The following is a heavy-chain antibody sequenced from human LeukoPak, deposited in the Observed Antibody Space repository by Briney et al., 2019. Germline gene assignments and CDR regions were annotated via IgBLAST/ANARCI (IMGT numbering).Heavy chain of an antibody. CDR1: GYFISRGYY. D-gene: IGHD3-16*01. J-gene: IGHJ4*02. Sequence: SETLSLSCAVSGYFISRGYYWGGVRQAPGKGLEWIGSIYHTGSTDYNPSLKSRLTILVDMSKNQFSLNLRSVTAADTAVYYCGRDKDDSVWGAYRLWGQGMLVTVSS. CDR3: GRDKDDSVWGAYRL. CDR2: IYHTGST. V-gene: IGHV4-38-2*01.